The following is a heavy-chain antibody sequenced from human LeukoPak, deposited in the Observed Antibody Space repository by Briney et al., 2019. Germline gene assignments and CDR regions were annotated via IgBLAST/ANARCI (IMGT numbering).Heavy chain of an antibody. J-gene: IGHJ3*02. CDR3: ARDGDDSSGYGSAFDI. CDR1: GGSIRNYY. CDR2: IFYSGST. Sequence: PSETLSLTCTVSGGSIRNYYWSWIRQPPGKGLEWIGYIFYSGSTNYNPSLKSRVTISVDTSKNQFSLKLSSVTAADTAVYYCARDGDDSSGYGSAFDIWGQGTMVTVSS. D-gene: IGHD3-22*01. V-gene: IGHV4-59*12.